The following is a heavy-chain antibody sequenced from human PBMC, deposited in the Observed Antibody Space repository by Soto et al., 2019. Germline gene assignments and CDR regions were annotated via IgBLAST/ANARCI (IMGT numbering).Heavy chain of an antibody. CDR3: ARTMIVVDSYYYYGMDV. J-gene: IGHJ6*02. CDR2: ISAYNGNT. D-gene: IGHD3-22*01. V-gene: IGHV1-18*04. CDR1: GYTFTGYY. Sequence: ASVKVSCKASGYTFTGYYMHWVRQAPGQGLEWMGWISAYNGNTNYAQKLQGRVTMTTDTSTSTAYMELRSLRSDDTAVYYCARTMIVVDSYYYYGMDVWGQGTTVTVSS.